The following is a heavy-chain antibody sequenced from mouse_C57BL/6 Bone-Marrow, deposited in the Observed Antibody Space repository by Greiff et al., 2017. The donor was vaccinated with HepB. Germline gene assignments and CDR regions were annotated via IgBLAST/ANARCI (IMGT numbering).Heavy chain of an antibody. Sequence: VQLQQSGPELVKPGASVKIPCKASGYTFTDYKMDWVKQSHGKSLEWIGDINPNNGGTTYNQKFKGKATLTVDKSSSTAYMELRSLTSEDTAVYCCARAEETYDGCYPAWFAYWGQGTLVTVAA. J-gene: IGHJ3*01. CDR1: GYTFTDYK. CDR3: ARAEETYDGCYPAWFAY. CDR2: INPNNGGT. V-gene: IGHV1-18*01. D-gene: IGHD2-3*01.